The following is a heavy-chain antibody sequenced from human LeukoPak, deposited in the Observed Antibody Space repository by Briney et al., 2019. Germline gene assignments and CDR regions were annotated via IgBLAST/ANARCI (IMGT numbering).Heavy chain of an antibody. CDR2: ISWNSGSI. Sequence: GGSLRLSCAASGFTFDDYAMHWVRQAPGKSLEWVSGISWNSGSIGYADSVKGRFTISRDNAKNSLYLQMNSLRAEDTALYYCAKDPYSSGWSSLFDYWGQGTLVTVSS. CDR3: AKDPYSSGWSSLFDY. V-gene: IGHV3-9*01. CDR1: GFTFDDYA. J-gene: IGHJ4*02. D-gene: IGHD6-19*01.